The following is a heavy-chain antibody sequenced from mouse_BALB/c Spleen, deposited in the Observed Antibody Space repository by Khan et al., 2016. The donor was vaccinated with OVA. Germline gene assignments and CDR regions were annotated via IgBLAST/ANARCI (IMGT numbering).Heavy chain of an antibody. Sequence: VQLQESGPGLVAPSQSVSITCTISGFSLTNYGVHWVRQPPGKGLEWLVVIWSDGSTTYYSDLKSRLTISKDTSKCQVSLKMNSLQTNDTAMYFCARQPYYHYNIMDYWGQGTSVTVSS. CDR1: GFSLTNYG. D-gene: IGHD2-10*01. CDR2: IWSDGST. J-gene: IGHJ4*01. V-gene: IGHV2-6-1*01. CDR3: ARQPYYHYNIMDY.